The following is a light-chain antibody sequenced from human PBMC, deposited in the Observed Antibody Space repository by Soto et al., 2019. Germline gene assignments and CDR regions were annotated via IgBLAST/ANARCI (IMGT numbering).Light chain of an antibody. CDR2: ASS. V-gene: IGKV1-6*01. CDR1: QGIRND. CDR3: LPDYTYPRT. J-gene: IGKJ1*01. Sequence: AIQMTQSPSSLSASVRDRVNITCRASQGIRNDLAWYQQRPWAAPKLLIFASSNLHTGVPSRFRGSGSGTDFNLTASSLLPDNFATYYCLPDYTYPRTFVQGTKVEI.